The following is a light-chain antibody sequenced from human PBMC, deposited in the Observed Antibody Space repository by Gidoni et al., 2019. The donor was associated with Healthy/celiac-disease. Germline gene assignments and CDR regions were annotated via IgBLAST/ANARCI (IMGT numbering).Light chain of an antibody. Sequence: QSVLTQPPSVSGAPGQRVTISCTGGSSNIGAGYDVHWYQQLPGTAPKLLIYGNSHRPSGVPDRFSGSKSGTSASLAITGLQAEDEADYYCQSYDSSLSGWVFGGGTKLTVL. CDR1: SSNIGAGYD. CDR3: QSYDSSLSGWV. CDR2: GNS. V-gene: IGLV1-40*01. J-gene: IGLJ3*02.